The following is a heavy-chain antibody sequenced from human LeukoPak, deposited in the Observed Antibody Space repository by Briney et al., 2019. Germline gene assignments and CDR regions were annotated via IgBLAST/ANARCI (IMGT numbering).Heavy chain of an antibody. CDR3: AGSGSYYGGQGYYYYYGMDV. D-gene: IGHD1-26*01. Sequence: GASVKVSCKASGYSFTSHGINWVRQAPGQGLEWMGGIIPVFGTANYVQKFQGRVTITADKSTSTAYMELSSLRSEDTAVYYCAGSGSYYGGQGYYYYYGMDVWGQGTTVTVSS. J-gene: IGHJ6*02. CDR1: GYSFTSHG. CDR2: IIPVFGTA. V-gene: IGHV1-69*06.